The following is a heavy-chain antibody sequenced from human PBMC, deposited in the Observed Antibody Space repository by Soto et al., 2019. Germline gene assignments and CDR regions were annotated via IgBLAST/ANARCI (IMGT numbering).Heavy chain of an antibody. J-gene: IGHJ5*02. CDR1: GFTFSSNA. V-gene: IGHV3-23*01. D-gene: IGHD3-10*01. CDR3: ALRFEGSWSYSGFDP. CDR2: VSGSGGST. Sequence: EVQLLESGGGLVQPGGSLRLSCAASGFTFSSNAMSWVRQAPGKGLEWVSTVSGSGGSTYYADSVKGRFIISRDNSYTTMYLHMNKLRAEDTAVYYCALRFEGSWSYSGFDPWGQGTLVTVSS.